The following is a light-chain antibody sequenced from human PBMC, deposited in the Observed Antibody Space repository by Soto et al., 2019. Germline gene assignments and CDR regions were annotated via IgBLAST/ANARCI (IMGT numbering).Light chain of an antibody. V-gene: IGLV2-14*01. J-gene: IGLJ1*01. CDR2: EVG. Sequence: QSVLAQPAYVSGSPGQSITISCTGTSSDVGGYYYVSWYQQHPGKAPKLMIYEVGNRPSGVSNRFSASKSGNTASLTISGLQAEDDADYFCSSHRHSSTRYVFCTGTKFTVL. CDR1: SSDVGGYYY. CDR3: SSHRHSSTRYV.